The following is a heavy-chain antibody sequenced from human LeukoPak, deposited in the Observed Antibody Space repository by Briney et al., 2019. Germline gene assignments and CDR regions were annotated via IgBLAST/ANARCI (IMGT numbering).Heavy chain of an antibody. J-gene: IGHJ5*02. CDR1: GYTFTSYG. Sequence: ASVKVSCKASGYTFTSYGISWVRQAPGQGLEWMGWISAYNGNTNYAQKLQGRVTMTTDTSTSTAYMELSRLRSDDTAVYYCARDRISSSWYPGFDPWGQGTLVTVSS. CDR2: ISAYNGNT. CDR3: ARDRISSSWYPGFDP. D-gene: IGHD6-13*01. V-gene: IGHV1-18*01.